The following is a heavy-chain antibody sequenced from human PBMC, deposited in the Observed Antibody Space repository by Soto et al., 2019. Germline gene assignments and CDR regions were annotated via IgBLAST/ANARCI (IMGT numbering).Heavy chain of an antibody. J-gene: IGHJ4*02. Sequence: PSETLSLTCAVYGGSFSGYYWSWIRQPPGKGLEWIGEINHSGSTNYNPSLKSRVTISVDTSKNQFSLKLSSVTAADTAVYYCARYPSGSYFDYWGQGTLVTVSS. V-gene: IGHV4-34*01. CDR3: ARYPSGSYFDY. D-gene: IGHD1-26*01. CDR2: INHSGST. CDR1: GGSFSGYY.